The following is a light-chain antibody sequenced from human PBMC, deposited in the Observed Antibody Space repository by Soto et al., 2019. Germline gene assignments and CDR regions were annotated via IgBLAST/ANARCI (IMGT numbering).Light chain of an antibody. CDR1: SGSISTSY. CDR3: AAWDDILNGYV. V-gene: IGLV6-57*02. Sequence: NFMLTQPHSVSGSPGKTVTISYTGSSGSISTSYVQWDQQRPGSVPRSGVPDRFSGSIDSSSNSASLVIRGLQSEDEADYYCAAWDDILNGYVFGGGTKLTVL. J-gene: IGLJ1*01.